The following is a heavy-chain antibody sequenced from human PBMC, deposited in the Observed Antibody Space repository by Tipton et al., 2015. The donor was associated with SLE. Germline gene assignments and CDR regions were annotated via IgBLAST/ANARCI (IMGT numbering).Heavy chain of an antibody. CDR2: IGQDGGEE. J-gene: IGHJ3*02. V-gene: IGHV3-7*01. CDR3: AREYQGSFYVNGAFDI. CDR1: GVSISRSTYY. D-gene: IGHD3-10*01. Sequence: GSLRLSCTVSGVSISRSTYYWGWIRQAPGKGLEWVAHIGQDGGEEFYVDSVRGRFIISRDNAKNSLYLQMNSLSAEDTAVYYCAREYQGSFYVNGAFDIWGQGTMVTVSS.